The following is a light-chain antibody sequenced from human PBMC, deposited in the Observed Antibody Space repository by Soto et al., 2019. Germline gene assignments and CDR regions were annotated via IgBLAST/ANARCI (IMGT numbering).Light chain of an antibody. J-gene: IGKJ5*01. V-gene: IGKV3-11*01. CDR1: QSVTNH. Sequence: EIVLTQSPATLSLSPGERATLSCRASQSVTNHLAWYQQKPGQTPRLLIYDASNRAAGVPARFSGSGSGTDFTLTISSLEPEDFAVYYCQQRSNWPSITFGQGTRLEIK. CDR2: DAS. CDR3: QQRSNWPSIT.